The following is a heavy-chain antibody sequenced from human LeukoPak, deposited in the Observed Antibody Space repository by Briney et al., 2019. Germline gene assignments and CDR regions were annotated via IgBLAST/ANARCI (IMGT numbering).Heavy chain of an antibody. J-gene: IGHJ4*02. CDR1: GYTLTELS. D-gene: IGHD3-10*01. Sequence: ASVKVSCMVSGYTLTELSMHWVRQAPGKGLEWMGGFDPEDGETIYAQKFQGRVTMTEDTSTDTAYMELSSLRSENTAVYYCATVPHHCGSGSYSHFDYWGQGTLVTVSS. V-gene: IGHV1-24*01. CDR2: FDPEDGET. CDR3: ATVPHHCGSGSYSHFDY.